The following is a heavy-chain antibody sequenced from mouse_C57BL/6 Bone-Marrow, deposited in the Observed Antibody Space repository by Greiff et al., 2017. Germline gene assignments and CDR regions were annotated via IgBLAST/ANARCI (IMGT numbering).Heavy chain of an antibody. Sequence: EVQLVESGPGLAKPSQTLSLTCSVTGYSITSDYWNWIRKFPGHKLEYMGYLSYSGSTYYNPSLKSRISITRDTSKNQYYLQLNSVTTEDTATYYCARLIYYDYDEDAMDYWGQGTSVTVSA. CDR3: ARLIYYDYDEDAMDY. V-gene: IGHV3-8*01. D-gene: IGHD2-4*01. CDR1: GYSITSDY. J-gene: IGHJ4*01. CDR2: LSYSGST.